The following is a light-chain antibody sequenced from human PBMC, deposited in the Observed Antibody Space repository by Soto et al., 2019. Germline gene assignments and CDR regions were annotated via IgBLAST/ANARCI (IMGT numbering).Light chain of an antibody. J-gene: IGKJ4*01. CDR3: QQYNNWPRAT. CDR2: RAS. Sequence: IVITQSPATLSVSLGERATLSCRASQSINSNLAWYQQKPGQAPRLLMFRASIRAAGFPARFSGSGSGTEFNITISSLXSDDSAVYYCQQYNNWPRATFGGGTKVDIK. CDR1: QSINSN. V-gene: IGKV3-15*01.